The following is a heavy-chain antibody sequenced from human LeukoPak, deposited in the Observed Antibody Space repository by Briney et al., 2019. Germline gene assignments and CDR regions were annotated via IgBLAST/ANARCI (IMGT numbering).Heavy chain of an antibody. D-gene: IGHD3/OR15-3a*01. CDR3: ALGLVSSFDY. CDR1: GGSFSGYY. J-gene: IGHJ4*02. CDR2: VNHSGST. Sequence: SETLSLTCAVYGGSFSGYYWSWIRQPPGKGLEWIGEVNHSGSTNYNPSLKSRVTISVDTSKNQFSLKLSSVTAADTAVYYCALGLVSSFDYWGQGTLVTVSS. V-gene: IGHV4-34*01.